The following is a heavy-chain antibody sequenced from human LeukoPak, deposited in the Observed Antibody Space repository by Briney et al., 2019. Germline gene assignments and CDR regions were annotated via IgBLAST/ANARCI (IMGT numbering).Heavy chain of an antibody. V-gene: IGHV4-34*01. CDR2: INHSGST. D-gene: IGHD2-2*01. CDR1: GGSFSGYY. CDR3: ASLDCSSTSCYVGPKGYYFDY. Sequence: SETLSLTCAVYGGSFSGYYWSWIRQPPGKGLEWIGEINHSGSTNYNPSLKSRVTISVDTSKNQFSLKLSSVTAADTAVYYCASLDCSSTSCYVGPKGYYFDYWGQGTLVTVSS. J-gene: IGHJ4*02.